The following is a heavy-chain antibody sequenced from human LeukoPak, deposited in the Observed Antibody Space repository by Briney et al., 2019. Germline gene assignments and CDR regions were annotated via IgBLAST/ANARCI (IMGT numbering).Heavy chain of an antibody. Sequence: GGSLRLSCAASGFTFSDYPMHWVRQAPGKGLEWVAVISYDAINKYYPDSVKGRFTISRDNSNNTLYLQMNSLRAEDTAVYCCATAQPQLFAPYYYYYMDVWGKGTTVTISS. CDR2: ISYDAINK. CDR1: GFTFSDYP. J-gene: IGHJ6*03. V-gene: IGHV3-30*04. CDR3: ATAQPQLFAPYYYYYMDV. D-gene: IGHD3-3*01.